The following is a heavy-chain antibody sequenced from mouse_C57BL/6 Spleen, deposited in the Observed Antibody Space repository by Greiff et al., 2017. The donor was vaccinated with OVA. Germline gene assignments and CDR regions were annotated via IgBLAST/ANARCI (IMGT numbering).Heavy chain of an antibody. D-gene: IGHD1-1*01. CDR3: ARSGGSSYYFDY. CDR1: GFNIKDYY. CDR2: IDPEDGET. V-gene: IGHV14-2*01. Sequence: EVKVEESGAELVKPGASVKLSCTASGFNIKDYYMHWVKQRTEQGLEWIGRIDPEDGETKYAPKFQGKATITADTSSNTAYLQLSSLTSEDTAVYYCARSGGSSYYFDYWGQGTTLTVAS. J-gene: IGHJ2*01.